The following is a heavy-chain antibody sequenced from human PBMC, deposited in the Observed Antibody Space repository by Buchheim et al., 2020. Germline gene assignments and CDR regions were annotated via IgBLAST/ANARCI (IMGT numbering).Heavy chain of an antibody. J-gene: IGHJ5*02. CDR2: IYSGGST. V-gene: IGHV3-66*01. D-gene: IGHD3-10*01. CDR1: GFTVSSNY. Sequence: EVQLVESGGGLVQPGGSLRLSCAASGFTVSSNYMSWVRQAPGKGLEWVSVIYSGGSTYYADSVKGRFTISRDNSKNTLYLQMNSLGAEDTAVYYCARDLPHGSGYWVDPWGQGTL. CDR3: ARDLPHGSGYWVDP.